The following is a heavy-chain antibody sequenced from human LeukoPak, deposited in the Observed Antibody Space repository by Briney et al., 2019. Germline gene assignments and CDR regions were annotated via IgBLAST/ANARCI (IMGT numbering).Heavy chain of an antibody. J-gene: IGHJ5*02. V-gene: IGHV3-30*04. CDR3: ARTSSRSAGNWFDP. D-gene: IGHD3-10*01. Sequence: PGGSLRLSCAASGSTFSSYAMHWVRQAPGKGLEWVAVISYDGSNKYYADSVKGRFTISRDNSKNTLYLQMNSLRAEDTAVYYCARTSSRSAGNWFDPWGQGTLVTVSS. CDR2: ISYDGSNK. CDR1: GSTFSSYA.